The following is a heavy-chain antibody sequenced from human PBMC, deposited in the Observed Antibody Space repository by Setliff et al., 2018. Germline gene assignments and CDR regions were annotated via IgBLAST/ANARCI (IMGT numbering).Heavy chain of an antibody. CDR1: GDSIFDNY. Sequence: PSETLSLTCSVSGDSIFDNYWSWIRQSPGRGLEWIAYISYTGSTNYNPSLKSRVTISLDTSKNHFSLNLRSVTAADTAVYYCARLGSSRGFDIWGQGKMVTVSS. CDR2: ISYTGST. CDR3: ARLGSSRGFDI. D-gene: IGHD2-15*01. V-gene: IGHV4-59*08. J-gene: IGHJ3*02.